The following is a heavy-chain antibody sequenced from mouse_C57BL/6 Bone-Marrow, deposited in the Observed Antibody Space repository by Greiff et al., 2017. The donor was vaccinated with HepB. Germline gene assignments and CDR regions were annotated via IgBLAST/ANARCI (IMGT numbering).Heavy chain of an antibody. J-gene: IGHJ2*01. CDR2: IDPENGDT. CDR1: GFNIKDDY. V-gene: IGHV14-4*01. D-gene: IGHD1-1*01. Sequence: VQLKQSGAELVRPGASVKLSCTASGFNIKDDYMHWVKQRPEQGLEWIGWIDPENGDTEYASKFQGKATITADTSSNTAYLQLSSLTSEDTAVYYCPTWGYYGHYWGHGTTLTVSS. CDR3: PTWGYYGHY.